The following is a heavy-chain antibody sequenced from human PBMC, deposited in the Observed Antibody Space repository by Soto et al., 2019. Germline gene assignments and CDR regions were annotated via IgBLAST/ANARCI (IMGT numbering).Heavy chain of an antibody. J-gene: IGHJ3*01. CDR1: GDSVSSGSHH. V-gene: IGHV4-61*03. Sequence: QVQLQESGPGLVRPSATLSLTCTVAGDSVSSGSHHWNWIRQAPGKGLEWIGSIYFTGRTNHNPSLKSRVTISVDTSNNHLSLNLTSVTAADTAVYYCARDLVAIGGRVYAFDLWGQGTMVTVSS. D-gene: IGHD2-21*01. CDR2: IYFTGRT. CDR3: ARDLVAIGGRVYAFDL.